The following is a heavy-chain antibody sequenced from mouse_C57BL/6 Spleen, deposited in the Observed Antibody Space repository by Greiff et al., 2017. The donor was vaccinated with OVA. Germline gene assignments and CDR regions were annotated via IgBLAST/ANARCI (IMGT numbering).Heavy chain of an antibody. J-gene: IGHJ2*01. V-gene: IGHV1-55*01. D-gene: IGHD1-1*01. CDR2: IYPGSGST. CDR3: ARNPHYYGSSYGY. CDR1: GYTFTSYW. Sequence: QVQLQQPGAELVKPGASVKMSCKASGYTFTSYWITWVKQRPGQGLEWIGDIYPGSGSTNYNEKFKSKATLTVDTSSSTAYMQLSSLTSEDSAVYYCARNPHYYGSSYGYWGQGTTLTVSS.